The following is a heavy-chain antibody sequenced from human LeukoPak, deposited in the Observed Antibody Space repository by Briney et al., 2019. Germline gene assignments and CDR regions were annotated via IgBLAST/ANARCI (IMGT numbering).Heavy chain of an antibody. D-gene: IGHD2-8*01. V-gene: IGHV5-51*01. Sequence: GESLKISCKGSGFSFTNYWIGWVRQMPGKGLEWMGVIYPGDSDTRHSPSFQGEVTFSVDKSISTAYLQWNSLKASDTAMYYCAREENNGVPYFSYWGQGTLVTVSS. CDR3: AREENNGVPYFSY. CDR1: GFSFTNYW. J-gene: IGHJ4*02. CDR2: IYPGDSDT.